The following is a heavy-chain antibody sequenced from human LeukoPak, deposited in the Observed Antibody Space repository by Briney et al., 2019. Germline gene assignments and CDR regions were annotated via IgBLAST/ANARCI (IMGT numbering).Heavy chain of an antibody. CDR3: ARAGYTYTTLYY. D-gene: IGHD5-18*01. J-gene: IGHJ4*02. CDR1: GFTFSHYW. Sequence: GGSLRLSCAASGFTFSHYWMTWIRQAPGKGLEWVANIKQDGSEKYYVDSVKGRFTISRDNAKNSLYLQMNSLRVDDTALYYCARAGYTYTTLYYWGQGTLVTASS. V-gene: IGHV3-7*01. CDR2: IKQDGSEK.